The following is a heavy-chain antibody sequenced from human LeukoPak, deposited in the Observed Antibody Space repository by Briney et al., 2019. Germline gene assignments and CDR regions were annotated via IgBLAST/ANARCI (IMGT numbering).Heavy chain of an antibody. V-gene: IGHV1-8*01. J-gene: IGHJ5*02. CDR2: MNPNSGNT. CDR3: ARGRSLYYDSSGYYQNWFDP. Sequence: ASVKVSFKASGYTFTSYDINWVRQATGQGLEWMGWMNPNSGNTGYAQKFQGRVTMTRNTSISTAYMERSSLRSEDTAVYYCARGRSLYYDSSGYYQNWFDPWGQGTLVTVSS. D-gene: IGHD3-22*01. CDR1: GYTFTSYD.